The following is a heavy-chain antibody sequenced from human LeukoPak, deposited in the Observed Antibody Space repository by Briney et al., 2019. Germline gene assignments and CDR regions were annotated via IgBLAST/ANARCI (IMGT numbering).Heavy chain of an antibody. CDR1: GGSISSGGYY. CDR3: ARGGRVRGVIRFFDY. CDR2: IYYSGST. V-gene: IGHV4-31*03. D-gene: IGHD3-10*01. Sequence: PSETLSLTCTVSGGSISSGGYYWSWIRQHPGKGLEWIGYIYYSGSTYYNPSLKSRVTISVDTSKNQFSLKLSSVTAADTAVYYCARGGRVRGVIRFFDYWGQGTLVTVSS. J-gene: IGHJ4*02.